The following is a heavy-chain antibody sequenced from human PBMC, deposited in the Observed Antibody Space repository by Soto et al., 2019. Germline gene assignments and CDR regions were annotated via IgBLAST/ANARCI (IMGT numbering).Heavy chain of an antibody. V-gene: IGHV3-23*01. CDR3: AKGGRATSWSEGY. CDR1: GFPFSTYG. D-gene: IGHD2-2*01. J-gene: IGHJ4*02. CDR2: ISNGGTIT. Sequence: EVQLLQSGGGLVQPGGSLRLSCSASGFPFSTYGMSWVRQAPGKGLEWVSSISNGGTITYYADSVKGRLTISRDNSKNTVYLQMDSLGADDTAVYYCAKGGRATSWSEGYWGQGTLVIVSS.